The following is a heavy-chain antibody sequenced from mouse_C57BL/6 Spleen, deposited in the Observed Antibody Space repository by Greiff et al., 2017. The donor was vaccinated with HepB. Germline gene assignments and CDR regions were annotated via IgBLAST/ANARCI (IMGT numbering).Heavy chain of an antibody. D-gene: IGHD2-2*01. Sequence: EVKVVESGGGLVQPGGSLKLSCAASGFTFSDYYMYWVRQTPEKRLEWVAYISNGGGSTYYPDTVKGRFTISRDNAKNTLYLQMSRLKSEDTAMYYCARVKKKLGYDGIGAMDYWGQGTSVTVSS. CDR2: ISNGGGST. CDR3: ARVKKKLGYDGIGAMDY. V-gene: IGHV5-12*01. CDR1: GFTFSDYY. J-gene: IGHJ4*01.